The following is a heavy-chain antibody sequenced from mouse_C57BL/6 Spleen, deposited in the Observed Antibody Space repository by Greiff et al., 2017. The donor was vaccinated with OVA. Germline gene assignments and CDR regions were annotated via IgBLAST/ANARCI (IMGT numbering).Heavy chain of an antibody. V-gene: IGHV1-64*01. Sequence: QVQLQQPGAELVKPGASVKLSCKASGYTFTSYWMHWVKQRPGQGLEWIGMIHPNSGSTNYNEKFKSKATLTVAKSSSTAYMQLSSLTSEDSAVYYCAFRITTVVATVDYWGQGTTLTVSS. D-gene: IGHD1-1*01. CDR2: IHPNSGST. CDR1: GYTFTSYW. J-gene: IGHJ2*01. CDR3: AFRITTVVATVDY.